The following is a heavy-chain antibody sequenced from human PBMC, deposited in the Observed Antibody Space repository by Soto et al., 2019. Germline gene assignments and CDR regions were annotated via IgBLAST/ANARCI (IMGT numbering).Heavy chain of an antibody. CDR1: GFSLSTSGVG. CDR3: AHKGWWYGMDV. V-gene: IGHV2-5*02. CDR2: IYWDDDK. J-gene: IGHJ6*02. Sequence: QITLKESGPTLVKPTQTLTLTCTFSGFSLSTSGVGVGWIRQPPGKALEWLALIYWDDDKRYSPSLKSRLTXTXXPSKRQVVLTMTNMDPVDTATYYCAHKGWWYGMDVWGQGTTVTVSS. D-gene: IGHD2-8*02.